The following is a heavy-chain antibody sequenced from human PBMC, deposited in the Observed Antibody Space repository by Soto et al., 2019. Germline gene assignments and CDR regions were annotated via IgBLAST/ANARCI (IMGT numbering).Heavy chain of an antibody. D-gene: IGHD3-10*01. CDR3: ARVGMASGNGYGSGSYDI. V-gene: IGHV3-21*02. J-gene: IGHJ4*02. Sequence: EVQLVESGGGLVKPGGSLRLSCAASGFTFSSYDMNWVRQAPGKGLEWVSSITSSSTYMNYADSVKGRFTTSRDNAGNSLYLQMNSLRAEDTAVYYCARVGMASGNGYGSGSYDIWGQGTLLTVSS. CDR1: GFTFSSYD. CDR2: ITSSSTYM.